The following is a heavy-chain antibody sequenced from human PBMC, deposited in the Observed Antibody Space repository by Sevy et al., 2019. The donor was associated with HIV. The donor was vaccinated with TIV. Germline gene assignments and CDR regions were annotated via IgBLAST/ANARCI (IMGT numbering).Heavy chain of an antibody. CDR2: IRYDGSNK. D-gene: IGHD1-26*01. Sequence: GGSLRLSCAASGFTFSSYGMHWVRQAPGKGLEWVAFIRYDGSNKYYADSVKGRFTISRDNSKNTLYLQMNSLRAEDTAVYYCARDIVGATYAFDIWGQGTMVTVSS. V-gene: IGHV3-30*02. J-gene: IGHJ3*02. CDR3: ARDIVGATYAFDI. CDR1: GFTFSSYG.